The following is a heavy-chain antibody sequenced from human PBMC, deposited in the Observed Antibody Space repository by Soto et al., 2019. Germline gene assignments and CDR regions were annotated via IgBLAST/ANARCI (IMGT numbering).Heavy chain of an antibody. J-gene: IGHJ5*02. V-gene: IGHV1-18*01. D-gene: IGHD3-3*01. CDR1: GYTFTNYG. CDR3: ARDGDDFWSGQQRGWFDP. Sequence: QVQLVQSGAEVKKPGASVKVSCKASGYTFTNYGVSWVRQAPGQGLEWMGWISGYNGKTHYAQKFQGRVTMTIDTSTSTADMELESLRSDDTAVYHCARDGDDFWSGQQRGWFDPWGQGTLVTVSS. CDR2: ISGYNGKT.